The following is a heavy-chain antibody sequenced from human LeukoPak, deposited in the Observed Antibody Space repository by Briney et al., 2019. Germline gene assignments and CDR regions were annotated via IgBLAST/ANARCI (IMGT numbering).Heavy chain of an antibody. CDR3: ARASSSGHDY. J-gene: IGHJ4*02. CDR2: ISYDGSNK. V-gene: IGHV3-30-3*01. D-gene: IGHD6-19*01. CDR1: GFTFSSYA. Sequence: GGSLRLSCAASGFTFSSYAMHWVRQAPGKGLEWVAVISYDGSNKYYADSVKGRFTISRDNSKNTLYLQMNSLRAEDTAVYYCARASSSGHDYWGQGTLVTVSS.